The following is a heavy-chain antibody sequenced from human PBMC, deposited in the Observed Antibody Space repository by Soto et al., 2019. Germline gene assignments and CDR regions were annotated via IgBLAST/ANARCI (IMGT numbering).Heavy chain of an antibody. CDR2: INPNSGGT. V-gene: IGHV1-2*04. D-gene: IGHD6-6*01. CDR3: ARDMSIAALPAYYFDY. J-gene: IGHJ4*02. Sequence: ASVKVSCKASGYTFTGYYMHWVRQAPGQGLEWMGWINPNSGGTNYAQKFQGWVTMTRDTSISTACMELSRLRSDDTAVYYCARDMSIAALPAYYFDYWGQGTLVTVSS. CDR1: GYTFTGYY.